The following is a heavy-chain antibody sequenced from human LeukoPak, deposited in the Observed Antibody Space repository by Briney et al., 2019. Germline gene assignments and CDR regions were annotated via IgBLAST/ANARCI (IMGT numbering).Heavy chain of an antibody. V-gene: IGHV3-20*04. CDR1: GFTFDDYG. J-gene: IGHJ4*02. Sequence: PGGSLRLSCAASGFTFDDYGMSWVRQAPGKGLEWVSGINWNGGSTGYAGSVKGRFTISRDNAKNSLYLQMNSLRAEDTALYYCARDRYGSGSYYNIPDYWGQGTLVTVSS. CDR3: ARDRYGSGSYYNIPDY. CDR2: INWNGGST. D-gene: IGHD3-10*01.